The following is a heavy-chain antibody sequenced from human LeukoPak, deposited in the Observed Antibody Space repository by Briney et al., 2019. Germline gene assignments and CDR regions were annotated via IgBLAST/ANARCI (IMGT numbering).Heavy chain of an antibody. D-gene: IGHD2-15*01. CDR3: SRESGPFCPFGH. Sequence: PSETLSHTCGVSGGSITTTNFWSWVRQPPGGGLEWIGEISLAGRTRYNPSLESRVTISIDESKNHLYLNLASVTAADTAVYYCSRESGPFCPFGHWGQGTLVAVTS. CDR1: GGSITTTNF. J-gene: IGHJ4*02. CDR2: ISLAGRT. V-gene: IGHV4-4*02.